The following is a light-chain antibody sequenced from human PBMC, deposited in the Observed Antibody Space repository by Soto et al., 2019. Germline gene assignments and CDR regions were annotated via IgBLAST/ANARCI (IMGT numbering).Light chain of an antibody. CDR1: QSVSSN. CDR2: GAS. J-gene: IGKJ3*01. CDR3: QQYNNWPPIT. Sequence: EIVMTQSPATLSVSPGERATLSCRASQSVSSNLAWYQQKPGQAPRLLIYGASTRATGIPARFSGSGSATEFTLTISSLQSEDFAVYHCQQYNNWPPITFGPGTKVDIK. V-gene: IGKV3-15*01.